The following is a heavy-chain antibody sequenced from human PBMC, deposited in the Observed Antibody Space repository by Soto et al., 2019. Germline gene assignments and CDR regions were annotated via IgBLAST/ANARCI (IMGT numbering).Heavy chain of an antibody. J-gene: IGHJ5*02. D-gene: IGHD3-9*01. CDR3: AKDMHYDILTGYSNWFDP. CDR1: GFTFSSYA. Sequence: GGSLRLSCAASGFTFSSYAMSWVRQAPGKGLEWVSAISGSGGSTYYADSVKGRFTISRDNSKNTLYLQMNSLRAEDTAVYYCAKDMHYDILTGYSNWFDPWGQGTLVTVSS. CDR2: ISGSGGST. V-gene: IGHV3-23*01.